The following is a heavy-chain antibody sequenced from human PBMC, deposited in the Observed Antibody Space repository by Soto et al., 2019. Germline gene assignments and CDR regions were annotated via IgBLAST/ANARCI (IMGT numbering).Heavy chain of an antibody. CDR1: GGSFSGYY. Sequence: PSETLSLTCAVYGGSFSGYYWSWIRQPPGKGLEWIGEINHSGSTNYNPSLKSRVTISVDTSKNQFSLKLSSVTAADTAVYYCARGARRYFDWLFVSTGFEPWGQGTLVTVSS. V-gene: IGHV4-34*01. CDR3: ARGARRYFDWLFVSTGFEP. J-gene: IGHJ5*02. D-gene: IGHD3-9*01. CDR2: INHSGST.